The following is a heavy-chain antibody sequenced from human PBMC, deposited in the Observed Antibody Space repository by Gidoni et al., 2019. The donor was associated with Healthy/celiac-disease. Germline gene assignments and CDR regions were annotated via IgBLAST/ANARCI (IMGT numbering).Heavy chain of an antibody. V-gene: IGHV3-21*01. CDR2: IISSSSYI. CDR1: GFTFSSYS. D-gene: IGHD3-10*01. CDR3: ARYLSYYYYMDV. J-gene: IGHJ6*03. Sequence: EVQLVESGGGLVKPGGSMSLSCSASGFTFSSYSMTWVRQATGKGLAWVSSIISSSSYIYYADSVNGRFTISRDNAKNSLYLQMTSLRAEDTAVYYCARYLSYYYYMDVWGKGTTVTVS.